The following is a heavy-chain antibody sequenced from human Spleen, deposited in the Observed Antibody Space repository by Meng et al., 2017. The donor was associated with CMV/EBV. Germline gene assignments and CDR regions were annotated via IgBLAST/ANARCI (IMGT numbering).Heavy chain of an antibody. J-gene: IGHJ4*02. CDR3: ARDWDCSGGSCYSGLYY. CDR2: ISSSGSTI. CDR1: GFTFSSYE. V-gene: IGHV3-48*03. Sequence: GGPLRLSCAASGFTFSSYEMNWVRQAPGKGLEWVSYISSSGSTIYYADSVKGRFTISRDNAKNSLYLQMNSLRAEDTAVYYCARDWDCSGGSCYSGLYYWGQGTLVTVSS. D-gene: IGHD2-15*01.